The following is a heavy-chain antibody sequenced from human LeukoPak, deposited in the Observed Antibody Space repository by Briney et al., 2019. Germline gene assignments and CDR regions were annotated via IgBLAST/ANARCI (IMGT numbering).Heavy chain of an antibody. Sequence: ASVKVSCKASGYTFTGYYLHWVRQAPGQGLEWMGWINPNSGGTNYAQKFQGRVTMTRNTSISTAYMELSSLRSEDTAVYYCARARRITMVRGVITDYYFDYWGQGTLVTVSS. V-gene: IGHV1-2*02. D-gene: IGHD3-10*01. CDR3: ARARRITMVRGVITDYYFDY. CDR2: INPNSGGT. J-gene: IGHJ4*02. CDR1: GYTFTGYY.